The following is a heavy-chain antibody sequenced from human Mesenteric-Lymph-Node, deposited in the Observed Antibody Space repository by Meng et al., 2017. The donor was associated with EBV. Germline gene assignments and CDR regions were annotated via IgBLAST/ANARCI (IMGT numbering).Heavy chain of an antibody. V-gene: IGHV4-30-2*01. CDR3: ARSFNGDWPFFDL. D-gene: IGHD4-17*01. Sequence: QVHPQESGSGLVEPSQTLSLTCAFSGDSVSNGDYSWSWIRQPSGKGLEWIGHIYHSGPSYYNPSLRSRVSISLDRAKNEFSLMLNSVTAADTAFYYCARSFNGDWPFFDLWGRGTLVTVSS. CDR1: GDSVSNGDYS. CDR2: IYHSGPS. J-gene: IGHJ2*01.